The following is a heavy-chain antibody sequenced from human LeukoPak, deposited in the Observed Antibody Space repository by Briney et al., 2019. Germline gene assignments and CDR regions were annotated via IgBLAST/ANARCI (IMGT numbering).Heavy chain of an antibody. V-gene: IGHV3-21*01. CDR2: ISSSSSYI. CDR3: ARGQTTVTTLPGY. CDR1: GFTFSSYS. Sequence: GGSLRLSCAASGFTFSSYSMNWVRQAPGKGLEWVSSISSSSSYIYYADSVKGRFTISRDNAKNSLYLQMNSLRAEDTAVHYCARGQTTVTTLPGYWGQGTLVTVSS. J-gene: IGHJ4*02. D-gene: IGHD4-17*01.